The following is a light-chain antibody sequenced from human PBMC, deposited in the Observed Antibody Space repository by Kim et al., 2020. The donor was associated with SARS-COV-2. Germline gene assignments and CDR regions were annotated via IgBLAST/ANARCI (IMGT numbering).Light chain of an antibody. Sequence: APGKTARIPCGENGIGLQSVRWYQQKPGQAPVLVIYYDTDRPSGIPERFSGSNSGNTATLTISRVEAGDEADYYCQVWDTGSDHPIFGGGTQLTVL. CDR3: QVWDTGSDHPI. J-gene: IGLJ2*01. V-gene: IGLV3-21*04. CDR1: GIGLQS. CDR2: YDT.